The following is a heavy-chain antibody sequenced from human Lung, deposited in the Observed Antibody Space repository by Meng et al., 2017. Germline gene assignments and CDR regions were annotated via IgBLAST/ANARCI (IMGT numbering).Heavy chain of an antibody. CDR3: ARGGVTTDD. Sequence: EVELVESGGCLIQPGGSLRLSCAASGFTFRTHWMHWVRQAPGKGLEWVSRITGDGSSTIYADSVQGRFTMSRDNAKNTLSLQMNSLRAEDTAVYYCARGGVTTDDWGQGTLVTVSS. CDR1: GFTFRTHW. V-gene: IGHV3-74*01. J-gene: IGHJ4*02. CDR2: ITGDGSST. D-gene: IGHD4-17*01.